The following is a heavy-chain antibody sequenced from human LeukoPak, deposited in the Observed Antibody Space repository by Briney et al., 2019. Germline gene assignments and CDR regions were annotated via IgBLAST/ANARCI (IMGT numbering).Heavy chain of an antibody. CDR3: TTDGLLWFGESSDAFDI. CDR2: IKSKTDGGTT. J-gene: IGHJ3*02. V-gene: IGHV3-15*01. Sequence: GGSLRLSCAASGFTVSSNYMSWVRQAPGKGLEWVGRIKSKTDGGTTDYAAPVKGRFTISRDDSKNTLYLQMNSLKTEDTAVYYCTTDGLLWFGESSDAFDIWGQGTMVTVSS. D-gene: IGHD3-10*01. CDR1: GFTVSSNY.